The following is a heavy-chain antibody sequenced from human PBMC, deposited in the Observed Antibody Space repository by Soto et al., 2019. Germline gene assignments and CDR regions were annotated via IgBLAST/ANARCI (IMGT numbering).Heavy chain of an antibody. CDR2: ISGSGGST. CDR1: GFTFSSYA. J-gene: IGHJ1*01. V-gene: IGHV3-23*01. D-gene: IGHD6-13*01. Sequence: GGSLRLSCASSGFTFSSYAMSWVRQAPGKGLEWVSAISGSGGSTYYADSVKGRFTISRVNSKNTRYLQMNSLRAEDTAVYYCAKEASEAAAGTGQYFQHWGQGTLVTVSS. CDR3: AKEASEAAAGTGQYFQH.